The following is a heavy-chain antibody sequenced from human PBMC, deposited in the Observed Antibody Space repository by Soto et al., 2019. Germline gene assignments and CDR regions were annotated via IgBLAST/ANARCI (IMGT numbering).Heavy chain of an antibody. J-gene: IGHJ6*02. Sequence: ASVKVSCKASGYTFTGYYMHWVRQAPGQVLEWMGWINPNSGGTNYAQKFQGRVTMTRDTSISTAYMELSRLRSDDTAVYYCARDTYDSSGSYGMDVWGQGTTVTVSS. CDR3: ARDTYDSSGSYGMDV. CDR2: INPNSGGT. V-gene: IGHV1-2*02. CDR1: GYTFTGYY. D-gene: IGHD3-22*01.